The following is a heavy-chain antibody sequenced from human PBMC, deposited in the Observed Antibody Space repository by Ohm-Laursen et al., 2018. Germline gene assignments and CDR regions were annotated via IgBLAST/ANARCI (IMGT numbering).Heavy chain of an antibody. CDR2: INPNSGGT. D-gene: IGHD6-19*01. CDR3: ARDSGSSGRSHDY. CDR1: GFTFSNHY. Sequence: GASVKVSCKTSGFTFSNHYMHWMRQAPGQGLEWMGWINPNSGGTNYAQKFQGRVTMTRDTSISTAYMELSRLRSDDTAVYYCARDSGSSGRSHDYWGQGTLVTVSS. J-gene: IGHJ4*02. V-gene: IGHV1-2*02.